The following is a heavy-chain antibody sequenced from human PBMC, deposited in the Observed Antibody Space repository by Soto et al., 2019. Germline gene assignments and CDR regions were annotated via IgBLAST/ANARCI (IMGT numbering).Heavy chain of an antibody. D-gene: IGHD3-16*01. J-gene: IGHJ3*02. CDR3: ARDTGKGALFFAVDI. CDR2: INPNSGGT. Sequence: ASVKVSCKASGYTFTGYYMHWVRQAPGQGLEWMGWINPNSGGTNYAQKFQGWVTMTRDTSISTAYMGRRRLRPDDTAVYSCARDTGKGALFFAVDIWGQGTMVTVSS. CDR1: GYTFTGYY. V-gene: IGHV1-2*04.